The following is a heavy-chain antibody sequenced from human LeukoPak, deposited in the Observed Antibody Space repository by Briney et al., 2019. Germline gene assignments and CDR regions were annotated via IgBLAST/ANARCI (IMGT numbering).Heavy chain of an antibody. CDR3: ARYSGTYYHY. D-gene: IGHD1-26*01. J-gene: IGHJ4*02. CDR1: GDSITSDY. Sequence: SETLSFTCVVSGDSITSDYWSWIRQPPGKGLEWIGYINYNTNVTYNPSLKSRLTISVDTSKNQFSLKLSSVTAADTAVYYCARYSGTYYHYWGQGTLVAVSS. V-gene: IGHV4-59*01. CDR2: INYNTNV.